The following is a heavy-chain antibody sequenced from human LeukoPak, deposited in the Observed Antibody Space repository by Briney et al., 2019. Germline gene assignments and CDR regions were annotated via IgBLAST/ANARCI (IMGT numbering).Heavy chain of an antibody. V-gene: IGHV3-33*01. D-gene: IGHD3-22*01. CDR1: GFTFSSYG. CDR3: ARESVVVITQYYFDY. J-gene: IGHJ4*02. CDR2: IWYDGSNK. Sequence: GRSLRLSCAASGFTFSSYGMHWVRQAPGKGLEWVAVIWYDGSNKYYADSVKGRFTISRDNSKNTLYLQMNSLRAEDTVVYYCARESVVVITQYYFDYWGQGTLVTVSS.